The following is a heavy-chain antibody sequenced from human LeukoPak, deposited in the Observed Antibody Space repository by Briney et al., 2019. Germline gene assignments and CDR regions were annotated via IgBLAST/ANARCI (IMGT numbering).Heavy chain of an antibody. CDR1: GLTFSSYG. CDR3: AKVGPYYDSSGYYYESMYYFDY. J-gene: IGHJ4*02. Sequence: GGSLRLSCAASGLTFSSYGMHWVRQAPGKGLEWVAFIRYDGSNKYYADSVKGRFTISRDNSKNTLYLQMNSLSAEDTAVYYCAKVGPYYDSSGYYYESMYYFDYWGQGTLVTVSS. V-gene: IGHV3-30*02. D-gene: IGHD3-22*01. CDR2: IRYDGSNK.